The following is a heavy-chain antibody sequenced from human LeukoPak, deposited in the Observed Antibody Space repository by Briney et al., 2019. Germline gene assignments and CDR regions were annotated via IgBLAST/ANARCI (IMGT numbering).Heavy chain of an antibody. CDR1: GFTVSSNY. J-gene: IGHJ4*02. CDR2: IYSGGTT. D-gene: IGHD4-23*01. CDR3: ARDIRPFGDNSWYFDY. Sequence: GGSLRLSXAASGFTVSSNYISWVCQAPGRGLEWVSLIYSGGTTYYADSVKGRFTISRDNSKNTLYLQMNSLRAEDTAVYYCARDIRPFGDNSWYFDYWGQGTLVTVSS. V-gene: IGHV3-66*02.